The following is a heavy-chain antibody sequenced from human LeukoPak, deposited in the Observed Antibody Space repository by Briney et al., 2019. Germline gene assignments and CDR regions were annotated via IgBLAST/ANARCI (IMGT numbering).Heavy chain of an antibody. CDR3: ARVSEIEGATLDWFDP. V-gene: IGHV4-39*07. J-gene: IGHJ5*02. Sequence: SETLSLTCTVSGGSISSSSYYWGWIRQPPGKGLEWIGSIYYSGSTYYNPSLKSRVTISVDTSKNQFSLKLSSVTAADTAVYYCARVSEIEGATLDWFDPWGQGTLVTVSS. CDR1: GGSISSSSYY. CDR2: IYYSGST. D-gene: IGHD1-26*01.